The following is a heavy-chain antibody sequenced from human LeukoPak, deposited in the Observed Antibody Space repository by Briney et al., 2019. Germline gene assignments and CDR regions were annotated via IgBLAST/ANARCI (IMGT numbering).Heavy chain of an antibody. D-gene: IGHD3-3*01. CDR1: GGSFSGYY. J-gene: IGHJ4*02. Sequence: SETLSLTCAVYGGSFSGYYWSWIRQPPGKGLEWIGEINHSGSTNYNPSLKSRVTISVDTSKNQFSLKLSSVTAADTAVYYCARGLGRSVDYWGQETLVTVSS. CDR3: ARGLGRSVDY. CDR2: INHSGST. V-gene: IGHV4-34*01.